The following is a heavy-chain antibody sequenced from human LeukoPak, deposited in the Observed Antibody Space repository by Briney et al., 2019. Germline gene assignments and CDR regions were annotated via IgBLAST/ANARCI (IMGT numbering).Heavy chain of an antibody. CDR1: GGSISNANW. V-gene: IGHV4/OR15-8*01. CDR2: IYHSGST. CDR3: ARTSRINMVLDP. D-gene: IGHD3-10*01. J-gene: IGHJ5*02. Sequence: SETLSLTCGVSGGSISNANWWTWVRQPPGKGLEWIGEIYHSGSTNYNPSLKSRVTISVDKSKNQFSLKLSSVTAADTAVYYCARTSRINMVLDPWGQGTLVTVSS.